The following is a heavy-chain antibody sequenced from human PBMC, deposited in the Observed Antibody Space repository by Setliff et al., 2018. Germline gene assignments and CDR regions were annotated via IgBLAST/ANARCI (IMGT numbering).Heavy chain of an antibody. CDR1: GGPISSNEYY. Sequence: SETLSLTCTVSGGPISSNEYYWGWIRQSPEKGLEWIASMYFGGTTQYNPSPKSRVTISVDTSKNRFTLNLRSVTAADTAVYYCARHAITQSLVADFWGQGILVTVSS. D-gene: IGHD2-8*02. V-gene: IGHV4-39*01. CDR2: MYFGGTT. CDR3: ARHAITQSLVADF. J-gene: IGHJ4*02.